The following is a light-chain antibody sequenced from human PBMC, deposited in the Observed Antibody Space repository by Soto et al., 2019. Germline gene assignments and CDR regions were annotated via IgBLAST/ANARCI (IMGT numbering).Light chain of an antibody. J-gene: IGLJ3*02. CDR3: SSYTSAIARV. V-gene: IGLV2-14*01. CDR2: EVS. CDR1: SSDIGGYNY. Sequence: QSALTQPASVSGSPGQSITISCTGTSSDIGGYNYVSWYQQHPVKAPKLMIFEVSNRPSGVSNRFSGSKSGNTASLTISGLQAEDEADYYCSSYTSAIARVFGGGTKLTVL.